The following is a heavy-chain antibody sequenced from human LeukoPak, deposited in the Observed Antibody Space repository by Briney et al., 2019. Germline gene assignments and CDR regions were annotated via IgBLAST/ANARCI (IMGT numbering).Heavy chain of an antibody. CDR1: GFTFSSYW. CDR3: TRDEPMGSY. CDR2: IKRDGSEK. V-gene: IGHV3-7*01. J-gene: IGHJ4*02. D-gene: IGHD3-10*01. Sequence: GGSLRLSCAASGFTFSSYWMSWVRQAPGKGLEWVANIKRDGSEKRYVDSVKGRFTISRDNGKNSLFLQMNSLRAEDTAVYYCTRDEPMGSYWGQGTLVTVSS.